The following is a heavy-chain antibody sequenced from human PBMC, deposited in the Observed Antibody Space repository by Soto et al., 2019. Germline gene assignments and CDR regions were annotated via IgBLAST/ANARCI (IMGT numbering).Heavy chain of an antibody. D-gene: IGHD5-18*01. CDR1: GGSFSGYY. CDR2: INHSGST. Sequence: PSETLSLTCAVYGGSFSGYYWSWIRQPPGKGLEWIGEINHSGSTNYNPSLKSRVTISVDTSKNQFSLKLSSVTAADTAVYYCACSNCGCSFRCFDYWGQGTLVTVSS. J-gene: IGHJ4*02. CDR3: ACSNCGCSFRCFDY. V-gene: IGHV4-34*01.